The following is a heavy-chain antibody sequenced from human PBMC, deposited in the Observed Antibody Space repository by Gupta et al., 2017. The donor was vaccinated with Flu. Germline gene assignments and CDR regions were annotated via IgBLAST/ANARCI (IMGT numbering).Heavy chain of an antibody. V-gene: IGHV4-31*02. CDR2: IYYRGST. CDR3: ASHSRGYRFFNY. J-gene: IGHJ4*02. CDR1: ISSGSYY. D-gene: IGHD5-12*01. Sequence: ISSGSYYWSWIRQSPGKGFEWIGNIYYRGSTNDEPSLRSRVTISVDTVKNQISLQLTYVPAAETAVYYWASHSRGYRFFNYWGQGTQVTVSS.